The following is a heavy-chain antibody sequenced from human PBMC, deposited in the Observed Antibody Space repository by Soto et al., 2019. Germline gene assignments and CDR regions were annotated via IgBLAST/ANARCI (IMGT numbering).Heavy chain of an antibody. CDR2: ISHDGSNK. D-gene: IGHD1-1*01. CDR3: AKKVPGSQNQTPDY. Sequence: GGSLRLSCAASGFSFSSYGMHWVRQAPGKGLEWVAVISHDGSNKDYADSVKGRFTISRDNSKNTLYLQMNSLRVEDTSVYYCAKKVPGSQNQTPDYWGQGTLVTVSS. CDR1: GFSFSSYG. V-gene: IGHV3-30*18. J-gene: IGHJ4*02.